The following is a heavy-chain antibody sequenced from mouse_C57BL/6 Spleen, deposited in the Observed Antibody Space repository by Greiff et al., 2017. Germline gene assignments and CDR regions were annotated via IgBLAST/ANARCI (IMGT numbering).Heavy chain of an antibody. CDR3: ARSGLDEYTTGFAY. V-gene: IGHV1-59*01. Sequence: QVQLQQPGAELVKPGTSVKLSCKASGYTFTSYWMHWVKQRPGQGLEWIGVIDPSDSYTNYNQKFKGKATLTVDTSSSTAYMQRSSLTSEDSAVYYCARSGLDEYTTGFAYWGQGTMVTVSA. D-gene: IGHD2-10*02. CDR2: IDPSDSYT. J-gene: IGHJ3*01. CDR1: GYTFTSYW.